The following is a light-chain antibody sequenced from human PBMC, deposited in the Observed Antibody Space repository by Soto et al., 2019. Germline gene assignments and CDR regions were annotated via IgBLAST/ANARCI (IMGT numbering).Light chain of an antibody. Sequence: EIVLTQSPGTLSLSPGDRATLSCEASQSVNNNYLAWYQHNPGQAPRLLIYGASSRATGIPDRFSGSGSGTDFTLTIRRLEPEDFAVYYCQQYDTSLPYTFGGGTKVEIK. CDR1: QSVNNNY. V-gene: IGKV3-20*01. J-gene: IGKJ4*01. CDR3: QQYDTSLPYT. CDR2: GAS.